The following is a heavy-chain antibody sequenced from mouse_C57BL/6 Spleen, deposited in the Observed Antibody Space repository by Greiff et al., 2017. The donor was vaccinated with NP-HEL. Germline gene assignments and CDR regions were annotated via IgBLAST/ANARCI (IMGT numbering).Heavy chain of an antibody. D-gene: IGHD1-1*01. J-gene: IGHJ4*01. CDR2: INYDGSST. CDR3: ARDRNYYGSPYAMDY. V-gene: IGHV5-16*01. Sequence: EVKLVESEGGLVQPGSSMKLSCTASGFTFSDYYMAWVRQVPEKGLEWVANINYDGSSTYYLDSLKSRFIISRENAKNILYLQMSSLKSEDTATYYCARDRNYYGSPYAMDYWGQGTSVTVSS. CDR1: GFTFSDYY.